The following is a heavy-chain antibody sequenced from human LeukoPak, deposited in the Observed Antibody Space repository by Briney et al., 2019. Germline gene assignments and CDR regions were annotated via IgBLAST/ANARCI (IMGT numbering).Heavy chain of an antibody. V-gene: IGHV4-30-4*08. CDR2: IYHSGTT. J-gene: IGHJ5*02. CDR1: GGSITGYY. D-gene: IGHD2-2*01. CDR3: ARELGYCGSSSCPP. Sequence: SETLSLTCTVSGGSITGYYWSWIRQPPGKGLEWIGYIYHSGTTYYNPSLQSRVFISVDTSKNQFSLKLNSVTAADTAMYYCARELGYCGSSSCPPWGQGTLVTVSS.